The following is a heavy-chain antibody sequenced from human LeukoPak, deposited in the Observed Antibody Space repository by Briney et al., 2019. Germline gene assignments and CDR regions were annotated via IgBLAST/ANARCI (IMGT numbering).Heavy chain of an antibody. D-gene: IGHD2/OR15-2a*01. V-gene: IGHV3-74*01. CDR3: ASYLTSIPSGMDV. Sequence: PGGSLRLSCAASGFTFSRYWMHWLRQAPGNGLVWVSRISTDGSSTSYADSVKGRFTISRDNGKNTLYLQMNSLRAEDTAVYYCASYLTSIPSGMDVWGQGTTVTVSS. J-gene: IGHJ6*02. CDR1: GFTFSRYW. CDR2: ISTDGSST.